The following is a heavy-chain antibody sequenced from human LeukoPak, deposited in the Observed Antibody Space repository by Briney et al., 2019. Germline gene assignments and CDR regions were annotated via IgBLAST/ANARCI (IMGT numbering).Heavy chain of an antibody. V-gene: IGHV1-18*01. Sequence: ASVKVSCKDSGGTFSSYAISWVRQAPGQGLEWMGWISAYNGNTNYAQKLQGRVTMTTDTSTSTAYMELRSLRSDDTVVYYCARVDSSRLYYYYGMDVWGQGTTVTVSS. CDR1: GGTFSSYA. D-gene: IGHD6-13*01. CDR3: ARVDSSRLYYYYGMDV. CDR2: ISAYNGNT. J-gene: IGHJ6*02.